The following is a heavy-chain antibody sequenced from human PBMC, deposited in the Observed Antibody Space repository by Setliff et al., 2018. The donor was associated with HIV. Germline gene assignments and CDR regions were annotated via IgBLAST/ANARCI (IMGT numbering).Heavy chain of an antibody. CDR1: GYTFTYYA. Sequence: ASVKVSFKASGYTFTYYAIHWLRQAPGHRLQWMGWINSGNGNTTQKFQGRVTITKDTSASTAYMELSSLRSEDTAVYYCARDSRDIVVVIAPEPEPYYYYGMDVWGKGTTVTVSS. D-gene: IGHD2-15*01. CDR2: INSGNGNT. CDR3: ARDSRDIVVVIAPEPEPYYYYGMDV. J-gene: IGHJ6*04. V-gene: IGHV1-3*01.